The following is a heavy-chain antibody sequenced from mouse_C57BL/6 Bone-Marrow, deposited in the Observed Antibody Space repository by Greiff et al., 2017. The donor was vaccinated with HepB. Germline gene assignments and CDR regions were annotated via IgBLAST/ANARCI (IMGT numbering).Heavy chain of an antibody. V-gene: IGHV1-9*01. CDR1: GYTFPGYW. Sequence: QVQLQQSGAELMKPGASVKLSCKATGYTFPGYWIEWVKQRPGHGLEWIGEILPGSGSTNYNEKFKGKATFTADTSSNTAYMQLSSLTTEDSAIYYCARRGYYGSSYLHYFDYWGQGTTLTVSS. CDR3: ARRGYYGSSYLHYFDY. CDR2: ILPGSGST. J-gene: IGHJ2*01. D-gene: IGHD1-1*01.